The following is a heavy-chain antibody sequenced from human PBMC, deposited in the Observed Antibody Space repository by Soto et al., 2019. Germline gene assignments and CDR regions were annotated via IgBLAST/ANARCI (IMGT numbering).Heavy chain of an antibody. Sequence: PSETLSLTCTVSGGSISSYYWSWIRQPPGKGLEWIGYIYYSGSTNYNPSLKSRVTISVDTSKNQFSLKLSSVTAADTAVYYCARGGIGNYDILTGYYRPGGWFDPWRQGTLVTVSS. CDR2: IYYSGST. D-gene: IGHD3-9*01. J-gene: IGHJ5*02. CDR3: ARGGIGNYDILTGYYRPGGWFDP. V-gene: IGHV4-59*01. CDR1: GGSISSYY.